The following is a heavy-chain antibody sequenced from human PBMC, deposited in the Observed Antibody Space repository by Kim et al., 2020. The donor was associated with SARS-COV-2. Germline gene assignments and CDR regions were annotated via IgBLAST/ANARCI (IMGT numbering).Heavy chain of an antibody. J-gene: IGHJ4*02. V-gene: IGHV3-23*01. Sequence: GGSLRLSCAASGFTFSSYAMSWVRQAPGKGLEWVSAISGSGGSTYYADSVKGRFTISRDNSKNTLYLQMNSLRAEDTAVYYCAKDGIIVGRGVKPVYFDYWGQGTLLTVSS. CDR1: GFTFSSYA. D-gene: IGHD3-10*01. CDR3: AKDGIIVGRGVKPVYFDY. CDR2: ISGSGGST.